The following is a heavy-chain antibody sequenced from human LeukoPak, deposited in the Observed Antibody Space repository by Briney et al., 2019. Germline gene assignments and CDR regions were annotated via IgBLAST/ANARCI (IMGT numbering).Heavy chain of an antibody. CDR1: GFTFSSYW. Sequence: GGSLGLSCAASGFTFSSYWMSWVRQAPGKGLEWVANIKQDGSEKYYVDSVKGRFTISRDNAKNSLYLQMNSLRAEDTAVYYCARDGYDSSGYRDYYFDYWGQGTLVTVSS. V-gene: IGHV3-7*01. J-gene: IGHJ4*02. CDR2: IKQDGSEK. CDR3: ARDGYDSSGYRDYYFDY. D-gene: IGHD3-22*01.